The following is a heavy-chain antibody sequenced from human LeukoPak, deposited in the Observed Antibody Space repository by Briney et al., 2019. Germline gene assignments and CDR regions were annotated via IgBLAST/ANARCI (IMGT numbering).Heavy chain of an antibody. D-gene: IGHD3-16*02. CDR3: ARDPPWPYYDYVWGSYRSPPTYGMDV. V-gene: IGHV4-39*07. CDR2: IYYSGST. Sequence: PSETLSLTCTVSGGSISDAAYYWSWIRQHPGKGLEWIGSIYYSGSTYYNPSLKSRVTISVDTSKNQFSLKLSSVTAADTAVYFCARDPPWPYYDYVWGSYRSPPTYGMDVWGQGTTVTVSS. J-gene: IGHJ6*02. CDR1: GGSISDAAYY.